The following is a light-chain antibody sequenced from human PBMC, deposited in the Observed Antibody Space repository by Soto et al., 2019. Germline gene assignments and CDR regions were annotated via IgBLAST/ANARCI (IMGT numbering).Light chain of an antibody. J-gene: IGKJ5*01. CDR3: QQYNNWPIT. CDR1: QGIGDT. Sequence: EVVMTQSPATLSVSPGEGVTLSCRANQGIGDTLAWYQHKPGQTPRLLIYDASSRATGIPARFSGSGSGTDFTLTISSLQTEDFAVYYCQQYNNWPITFGPGTRLEIK. V-gene: IGKV3D-15*01. CDR2: DAS.